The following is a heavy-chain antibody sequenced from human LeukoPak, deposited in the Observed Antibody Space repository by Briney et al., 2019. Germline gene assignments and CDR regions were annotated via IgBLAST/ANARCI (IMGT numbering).Heavy chain of an antibody. D-gene: IGHD6-19*01. J-gene: IGHJ4*02. CDR2: IWYDGSNK. CDR1: GFTFSSYG. CDR3: ARDPELAVDLYYFDY. Sequence: GRSLRLSCAASGFTFSSYGMHWVRQAPGKGLEWVAVIWYDGSNKYYADSVKGRFTISRDNSKNTLYLQRNSLRAEDTAVYYCARDPELAVDLYYFDYWGQGTLVTVSS. V-gene: IGHV3-33*01.